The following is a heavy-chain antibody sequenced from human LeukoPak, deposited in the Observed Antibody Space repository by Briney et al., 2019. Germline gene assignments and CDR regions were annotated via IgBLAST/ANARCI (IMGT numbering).Heavy chain of an antibody. D-gene: IGHD5-18*01. J-gene: IGHJ4*02. V-gene: IGHV3-23*01. CDR1: GFTFSSYA. CDR2: ISGSGGST. CDR3: AGSYSYGIQTPFDY. Sequence: PGGSLRLSCAASGFTFSSYAMSWVRQAPGKGLEWVSAISGSGGSTYYADSVKGRFTISRDNSKNTLYLQMNSLRAEDTAVYYCAGSYSYGIQTPFDYWGQGTLVTVSS.